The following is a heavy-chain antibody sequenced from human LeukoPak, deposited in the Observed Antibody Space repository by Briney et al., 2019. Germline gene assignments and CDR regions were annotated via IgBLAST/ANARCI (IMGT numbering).Heavy chain of an antibody. V-gene: IGHV4-4*07. J-gene: IGHJ4*02. CDR3: ARDESSRDDSGGYHY. D-gene: IGHD3-22*01. CDR2: VHMSGST. Sequence: SETLSLTCTVSGDTINPYHWTWIRQTAGKGLEWIGRVHMSGSTNYNPSLWSRVAISMDNSKNQFSLKVNSVTAADTGVYYCARDESSRDDSGGYHYWGQGTLVTVSS. CDR1: GDTINPYH.